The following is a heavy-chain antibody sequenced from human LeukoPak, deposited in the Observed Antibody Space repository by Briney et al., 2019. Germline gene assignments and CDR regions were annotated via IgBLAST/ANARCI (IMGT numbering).Heavy chain of an antibody. CDR2: IYVYDSGTT. Sequence: SETLSLTCTVSGGSISGSYWSWIRQAPGKGLEWIGYIYVYDSGTTNYNPSLKSRVTISVDTSKNQFSLKLNSVTAADTAVYFCAREVGYNNWFDPWGQGTLVTVSS. D-gene: IGHD5-18*01. V-gene: IGHV4-59*01. CDR3: AREVGYNNWFDP. CDR1: GGSISGSY. J-gene: IGHJ5*02.